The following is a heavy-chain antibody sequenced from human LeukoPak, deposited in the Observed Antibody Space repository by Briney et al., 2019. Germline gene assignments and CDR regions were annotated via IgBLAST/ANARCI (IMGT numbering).Heavy chain of an antibody. D-gene: IGHD1-26*01. CDR2: MNPNSGNT. V-gene: IGHV1-8*02. Sequence: EASVKVSCKASGYTFTGYYMHWVRQATGQGLEWMGWMNPNSGNTGYAQKFQGRVTMTRNTSISTAYMELSSLRSEDTAVYYCARVRGGWNYMDVWGKGTTVTVSS. J-gene: IGHJ6*03. CDR1: GYTFTGYY. CDR3: ARVRGGWNYMDV.